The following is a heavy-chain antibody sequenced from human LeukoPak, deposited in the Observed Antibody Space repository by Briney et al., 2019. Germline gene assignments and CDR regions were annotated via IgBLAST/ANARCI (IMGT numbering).Heavy chain of an antibody. CDR2: LHSDGNT. V-gene: IGHV3-53*01. J-gene: IGHJ4*02. CDR1: GFTVITND. D-gene: IGHD1-14*01. Sequence: GGSLRLSCAASGFTVITNDMTWVRQAPGKGLEWVSVLHSDGNTKYADSVQGRFTISRDNSKNTLYLEMNSLSPDDTAVYYCARGVEPLAANTLAYWGQGTLVTVSS. CDR3: ARGVEPLAANTLAY.